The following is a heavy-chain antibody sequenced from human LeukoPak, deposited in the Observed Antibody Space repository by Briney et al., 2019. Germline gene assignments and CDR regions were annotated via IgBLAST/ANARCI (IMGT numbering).Heavy chain of an antibody. CDR3: ARDSPPYGDAFDI. V-gene: IGHV3-21*01. J-gene: IGHJ3*02. D-gene: IGHD3-16*01. CDR2: ISSSTSYI. CDR1: GFTFSSYT. Sequence: GGSLRLSCAASGFTFSSYTMNWVRQAPGKGLEWVSSISSSTSYIYYAGSVKGRFTISRDNAKNSLYLQMNSLRAEDTAVYYCARDSPPYGDAFDIWGQGTMVTVSS.